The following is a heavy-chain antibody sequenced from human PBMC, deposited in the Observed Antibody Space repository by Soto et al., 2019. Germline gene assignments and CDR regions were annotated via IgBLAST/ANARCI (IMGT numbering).Heavy chain of an antibody. J-gene: IGHJ6*03. CDR3: ARGWFGPDV. CDR1: EFTFSGRS. D-gene: IGHD3-10*01. V-gene: IGHV3-74*01. Sequence: EVQLVESGGGLVQPGGSLRLSCAASEFTFSGRSVHWVRQAPGKGLVWVSGIDKVGTDSTYADSVKGRFTSCRDNAKTTVYLQMNSLRVEDTSVYYCARGWFGPDVWGKGTTVPGSS. CDR2: IDKVGTDS.